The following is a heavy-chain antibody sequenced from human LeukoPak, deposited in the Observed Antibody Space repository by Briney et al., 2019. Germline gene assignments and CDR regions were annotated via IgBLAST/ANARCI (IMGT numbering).Heavy chain of an antibody. V-gene: IGHV4-38-2*01. Sequence: SETLSLTCAVSGYSISSGYYWGWIRQPPGKGLEWIGSIYHSGSTYYNPSLKSRVTISVDTSKNQFSLKLSSVTAADTAVSYCARQSVAAAGDFDYWGQGTLVTVSS. D-gene: IGHD6-13*01. CDR1: GYSISSGYY. CDR3: ARQSVAAAGDFDY. CDR2: IYHSGST. J-gene: IGHJ4*02.